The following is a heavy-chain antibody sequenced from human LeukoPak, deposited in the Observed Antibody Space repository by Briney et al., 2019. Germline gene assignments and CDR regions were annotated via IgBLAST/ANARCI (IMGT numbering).Heavy chain of an antibody. V-gene: IGHV4-59*08. Sequence: SETLSLTCTVSGGSISSYYWSWIRQPPGKGLEWIGYIYYSGSTNYNPSLKSRVTISVDTSKNQFSLKLSSVTAADTAVYYCARGITPDYWGQGTLVTVSS. J-gene: IGHJ4*02. CDR2: IYYSGST. CDR1: GGSISSYY. CDR3: ARGITPDY. D-gene: IGHD3-10*01.